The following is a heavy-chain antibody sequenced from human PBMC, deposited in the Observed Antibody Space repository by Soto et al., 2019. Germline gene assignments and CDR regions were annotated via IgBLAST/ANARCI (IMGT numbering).Heavy chain of an antibody. D-gene: IGHD1-26*01. CDR1: GGSISSYY. CDR2: IYYSGST. V-gene: IGHV4-59*01. CDR3: ARARWEEDAFDI. Sequence: SETLSLTCTVSGGSISSYYWSWTRQPPGKGLEWIGYIYYSGSTNYNPSLKSRVTISVDTSKNQFSLKLSSVTAADTAVYYCARARWEEDAFDIWGQGTMVTVSS. J-gene: IGHJ3*02.